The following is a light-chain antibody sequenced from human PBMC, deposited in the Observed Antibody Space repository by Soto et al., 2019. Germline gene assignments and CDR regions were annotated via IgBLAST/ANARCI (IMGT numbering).Light chain of an antibody. CDR2: SAS. V-gene: IGKV1D-12*01. Sequence: DIQITQSPSSVSASVGDRVTMTCQASQGISRSLAWYQQKPGKAPKLLIYSASSLQSGVPSRFSGSGFGTDFTLTISSLQPEDFATYYCQQADTFPITFGQGTRLEIK. CDR3: QQADTFPIT. CDR1: QGISRS. J-gene: IGKJ5*01.